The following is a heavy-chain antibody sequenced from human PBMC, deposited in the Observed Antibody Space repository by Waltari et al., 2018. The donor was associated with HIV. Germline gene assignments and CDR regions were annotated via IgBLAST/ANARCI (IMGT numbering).Heavy chain of an antibody. J-gene: IGHJ5*02. Sequence: QVHLVQSGAEVKKPGASVKVSCKSSGSTFPRYVISRVRQAPGQGLERMGWISAYNGITNYAQKLQGRVTMTTDTSTSTAYMELRSLRSDDTAVYYCARVGCSSASCYNGWFDPWGQGTLVTVSS. CDR1: GSTFPRYV. V-gene: IGHV1-18*01. CDR2: ISAYNGIT. CDR3: ARVGCSSASCYNGWFDP. D-gene: IGHD2-2*02.